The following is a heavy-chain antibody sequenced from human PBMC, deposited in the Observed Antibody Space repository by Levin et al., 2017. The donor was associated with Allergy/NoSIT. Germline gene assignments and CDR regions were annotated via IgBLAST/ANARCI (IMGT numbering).Heavy chain of an antibody. CDR3: ARSPTGGRSDY. D-gene: IGHD7-27*01. V-gene: IGHV4-59*01. J-gene: IGHJ4*02. CDR1: GGSISSSY. CDR2: IYYSGST. Sequence: SQTLSLTCTVSGGSISSSYWNWIRQPPGKGLEWVGYIYYSGSTNYNPSLRSRVTISVDTSKNQFSLKLSSVTAADTAIYYCARSPTGGRSDYWGQGTLVTVSS.